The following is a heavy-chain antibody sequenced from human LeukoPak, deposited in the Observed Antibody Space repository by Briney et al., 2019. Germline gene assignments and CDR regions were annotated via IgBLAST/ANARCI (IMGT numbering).Heavy chain of an antibody. CDR2: ISGSGGST. D-gene: IGHD6-13*01. CDR1: GFTFSSYA. Sequence: GGSLRLSCAASGFTFSSYAMSWVRQAPGKGLEWVSAISGSGGSTYYADSVKGRFTISRDNSKNTLYLQMNSLRAEDTAVYYYATADGPYSSSWYGYYYMDVWGKGTTVTVSS. J-gene: IGHJ6*03. V-gene: IGHV3-23*01. CDR3: ATADGPYSSSWYGYYYMDV.